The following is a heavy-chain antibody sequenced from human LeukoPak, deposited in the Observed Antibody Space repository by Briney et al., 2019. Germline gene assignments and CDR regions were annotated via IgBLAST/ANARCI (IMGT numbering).Heavy chain of an antibody. CDR3: ARGGSAWYIDS. J-gene: IGHJ4*02. CDR1: GGSFGEYY. CDR2: IKQSGRT. D-gene: IGHD6-13*01. Sequence: SETLSLTCAVSGGSFGEYYWSWIRQAPGKGLEWLGEIKQSGRTIYNPFLESRVTISRGTPKNQFSLWLSSVTAADTAIYYCARGGSAWYIDSWGKGILVTVSS. V-gene: IGHV4-34*01.